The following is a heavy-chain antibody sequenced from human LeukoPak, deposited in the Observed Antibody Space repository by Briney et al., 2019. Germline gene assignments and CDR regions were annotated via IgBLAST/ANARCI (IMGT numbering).Heavy chain of an antibody. Sequence: GGSLRLSCAASGFTFSSYAMHWIRQAPGKGLEWVAVISYDGSNKYYADSVKGRFTISRDNSKNTLYLQMNSLRAEDTAVYYCARDGVLRYFAYGMDVWGQGTTVTVSS. CDR1: GFTFSSYA. J-gene: IGHJ6*02. CDR2: ISYDGSNK. CDR3: ARDGVLRYFAYGMDV. V-gene: IGHV3-30*04. D-gene: IGHD3-9*01.